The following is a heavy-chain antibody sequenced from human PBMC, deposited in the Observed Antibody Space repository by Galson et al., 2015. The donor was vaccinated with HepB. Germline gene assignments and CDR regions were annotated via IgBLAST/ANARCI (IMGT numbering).Heavy chain of an antibody. CDR2: ISFDGSNR. V-gene: IGHV3-30*03. CDR1: GLTFRSYG. J-gene: IGHJ6*02. Sequence: SLRLSCAAAGLTFRSYGMHWVRQAPGKGLDWVAVISFDGSNRYYLDSVKGRFTISRDTSKNTVHLQIDSLRAEDTAVYYCARGGARDTYYFHGLDVWGPGTTVTVSS. D-gene: IGHD3-10*01. CDR3: ARGGARDTYYFHGLDV.